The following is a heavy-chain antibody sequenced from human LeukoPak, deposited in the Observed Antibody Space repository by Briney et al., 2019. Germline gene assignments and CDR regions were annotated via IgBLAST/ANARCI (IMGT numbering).Heavy chain of an antibody. V-gene: IGHV3-20*04. CDR1: GFTFVDYG. Sequence: GGSLRLSCATSGFTFVDYGLSWVRRAPGRGLEWLCAINYNGAITDYADSVKGRFTISRDNAKNSLYLRMDSLRAEDTALYYCARDRLGPSFSVSHFDLWGQGTLVTVSS. D-gene: IGHD3-16*01. CDR3: ARDRLGPSFSVSHFDL. CDR2: INYNGAIT. J-gene: IGHJ4*02.